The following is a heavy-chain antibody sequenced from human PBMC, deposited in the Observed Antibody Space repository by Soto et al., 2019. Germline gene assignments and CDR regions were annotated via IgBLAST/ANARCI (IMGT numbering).Heavy chain of an antibody. CDR1: GGSISSGGYY. Sequence: QVQLQESGPGLVKPSQTLSLTCTVSGGSISSGGYYWSWIRQHPGKGLEWIGYSYYSGSTYYNPSLKGRISISIDTSKNQFSLKLSSVTAADTAVYYCAKWVYYRFDYWGQEPLVTASA. J-gene: IGHJ4*02. V-gene: IGHV4-31*03. CDR2: SYYSGST. D-gene: IGHD1-26*01. CDR3: AKWVYYRFDY.